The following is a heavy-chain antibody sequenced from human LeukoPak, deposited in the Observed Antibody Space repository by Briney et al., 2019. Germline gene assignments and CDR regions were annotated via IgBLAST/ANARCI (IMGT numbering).Heavy chain of an antibody. CDR2: ITSSGNTI. Sequence: GGSLSLSYAASGFTFSDYYMSWIRPAPGKGLEWVSYITSSGNTIYYPDSVKGRFTISRDNAKNSLYLQMNSLSAEDTAVYYCAREGGDDSSGYYYVDYWGQGTLVTVSS. V-gene: IGHV3-11*01. D-gene: IGHD3-22*01. J-gene: IGHJ4*02. CDR1: GFTFSDYY. CDR3: AREGGDDSSGYYYVDY.